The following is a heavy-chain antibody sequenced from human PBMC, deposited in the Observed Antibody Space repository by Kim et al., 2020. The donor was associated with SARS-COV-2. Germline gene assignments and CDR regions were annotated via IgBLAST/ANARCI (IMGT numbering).Heavy chain of an antibody. D-gene: IGHD2-2*01. CDR1: GGSFSGYY. V-gene: IGHV4-34*01. CDR3: AYSIRYCSSTSCYKNSYYFDY. CDR2: INHSGST. Sequence: SETLSLTCAVYGGSFSGYYWSWIRQPPGKGLEWIGEINHSGSTNYNPSLKSRVTISVDTSKNQFSLKLSSVTAADTAVYYCAYSIRYCSSTSCYKNSYYFDYWGQGTLVTVSS. J-gene: IGHJ4*02.